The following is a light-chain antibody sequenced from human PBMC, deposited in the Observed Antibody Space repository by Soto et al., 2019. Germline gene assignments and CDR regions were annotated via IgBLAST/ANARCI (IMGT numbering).Light chain of an antibody. J-gene: IGLJ2*01. CDR3: CSYAGSYTFAV. CDR2: DVS. V-gene: IGLV2-11*01. CDR1: SSDVGGYNY. Sequence: QSALTQPRSVSGSPGQSVTISCTGTSSDVGGYNYVSWYQQHPGKAPKLTIYDVSKRPSGVPDRFSGSKSGNTASLTISGLQAEDEADYYCCSYAGSYTFAVFGGGTKVTVL.